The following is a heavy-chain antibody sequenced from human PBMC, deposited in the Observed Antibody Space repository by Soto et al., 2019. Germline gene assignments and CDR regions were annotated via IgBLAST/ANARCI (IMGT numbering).Heavy chain of an antibody. D-gene: IGHD3-22*01. CDR2: ISYDGSNK. Sequence: GGSLRLSCAASGFTFSSYGMHWVRQAPGKGLEWVAVISYDGSNKYYADSVKGRFTISRDNSKNTLYLQMNSLRAEDTAVYYCANNYDSSGYALEYWGQGTLVTVSS. CDR1: GFTFSSYG. CDR3: ANNYDSSGYALEY. V-gene: IGHV3-30*18. J-gene: IGHJ4*02.